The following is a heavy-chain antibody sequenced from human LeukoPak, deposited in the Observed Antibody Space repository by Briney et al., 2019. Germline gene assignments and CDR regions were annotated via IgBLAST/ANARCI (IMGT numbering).Heavy chain of an antibody. CDR1: DGSISSYY. D-gene: IGHD3-3*01. V-gene: IGHV4-4*07. Sequence: PSETLSLTCTVSDGSISSYYWSWIRQPAGKRLEWIGRIYISGSTNYNPSLKSRVTMSIDTSKNQFSLKLSSVTAADTAVYYCARRRFTIFGVTPIGYWGQGTLVTVSS. CDR2: IYISGST. J-gene: IGHJ4*02. CDR3: ARRRFTIFGVTPIGY.